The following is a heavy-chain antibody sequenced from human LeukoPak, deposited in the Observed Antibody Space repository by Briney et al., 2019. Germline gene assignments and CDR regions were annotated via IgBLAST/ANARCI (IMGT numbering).Heavy chain of an antibody. CDR1: GGSISSYY. CDR3: ARALAAAGDYFDS. D-gene: IGHD6-13*01. V-gene: IGHV4-4*07. J-gene: IGHJ4*02. CDR2: VYPSRNT. Sequence: SETLSLTCTVSGGSISSYYWNWIRQPAGKGLEWIGRVYPSRNTNYDPSLKSRILISVDTSKNQFSLKLSSVTAADTAVYYCARALAAAGDYFDSWGQGTLVTVSS.